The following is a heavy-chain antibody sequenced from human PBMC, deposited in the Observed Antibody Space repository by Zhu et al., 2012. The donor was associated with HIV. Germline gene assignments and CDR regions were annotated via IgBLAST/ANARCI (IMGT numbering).Heavy chain of an antibody. Sequence: QVQLQESGPGLVKPSETLSLTCTVSDGSIRSHYWSWIRRPPGKGLEWIGDIYHSGSTNYNPSLKSRVTISVDTSKNQFSLKVRSVTAADTAVYYCARSRQRWLQYYHYGMDVWGQGTTVTVFS. CDR2: IYHSGST. CDR1: DGSIRSHY. CDR3: ARSRQRWLQYYHYGMDV. V-gene: IGHV4-59*11. J-gene: IGHJ6*02. D-gene: IGHD5-24*01.